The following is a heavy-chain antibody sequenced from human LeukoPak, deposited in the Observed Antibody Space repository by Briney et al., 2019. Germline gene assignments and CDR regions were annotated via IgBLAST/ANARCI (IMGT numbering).Heavy chain of an antibody. CDR1: FTFXXYS. CDR2: ISSSSSYI. V-gene: IGHV3-21*01. J-gene: IGHJ4*02. CDR3: XXXXXXXXDH. Sequence: FTFXXYSMNWVRQAPGKXLEWVSSISSSSSYIYYADSVKGRFTIYRDKAKNSLYMQMNSLRAEDTGVYYCXXXXXXXXDHWGQXTXVTVSS.